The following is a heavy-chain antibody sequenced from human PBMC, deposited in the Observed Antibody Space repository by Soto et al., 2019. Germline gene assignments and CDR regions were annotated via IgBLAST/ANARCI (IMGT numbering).Heavy chain of an antibody. CDR3: ARSPVPTGTTLYYFDY. D-gene: IGHD1-1*01. CDR1: GYTFTNYY. V-gene: IGHV1-46*01. J-gene: IGHJ4*02. Sequence: ASVKVSCKASGYTFTNYYMHWVRQAPGQGLERMGTIDPSAGSTTFVQNFRGRVTMTRDTSTGTLYMELSSLRSEDTAVYYCARSPVPTGTTLYYFDYWGPGTLVTVSS. CDR2: IDPSAGST.